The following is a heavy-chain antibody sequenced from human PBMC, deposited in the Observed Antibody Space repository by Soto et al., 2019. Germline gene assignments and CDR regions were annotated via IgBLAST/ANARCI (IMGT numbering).Heavy chain of an antibody. D-gene: IGHD2-2*01. V-gene: IGHV2-5*02. CDR3: AHAGEYDLLTFDP. CDR2: IYWDDDK. J-gene: IGHJ5*02. Sequence: QITLKESGPTLVRPAQTPTLTCDFSGFSLSTYHMGVAWIRQPPGKALEWLACIYWDDDKRYTPSLKDRLAISKDPSSNQVVLTISNIDPGDSATCSCAHAGEYDLLTFDPWGPGALVTVSS. CDR1: GFSLSTYHMG.